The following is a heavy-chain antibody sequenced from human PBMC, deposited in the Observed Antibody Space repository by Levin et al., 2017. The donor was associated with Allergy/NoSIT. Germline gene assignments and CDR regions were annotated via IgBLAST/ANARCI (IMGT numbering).Heavy chain of an antibody. Sequence: GASVKVSCAASGFTFSTYSMNWVRQAPGKGLEWVAFISTNISHKDYADSVKGRFSISRDNAKNSLYLQMNSLRDEDTAVYYCARDTGSAYESTAGPDYWGQGTLVTVSS. J-gene: IGHJ4*02. V-gene: IGHV3-48*02. CDR3: ARDTGSAYESTAGPDY. CDR1: GFTFSTYS. CDR2: ISTNISHK. D-gene: IGHD5-12*01.